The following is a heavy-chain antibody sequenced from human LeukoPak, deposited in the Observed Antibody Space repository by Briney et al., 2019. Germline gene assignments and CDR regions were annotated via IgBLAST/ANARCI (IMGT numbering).Heavy chain of an antibody. Sequence: PSETLSLTSSVSGGSLSGYSWTWIPQSPGNGLEWIGEVNESGRSKYSPSLKSRVTISRDASKRQFSLDLRSLTAADTAVYYCARGSRVVPAAIRAFDIWGQGTMVTVSS. CDR3: ARGSRVVPAAIRAFDI. J-gene: IGHJ3*02. CDR2: VNESGRS. CDR1: GGSLSGYS. V-gene: IGHV4-34*01. D-gene: IGHD2-2*01.